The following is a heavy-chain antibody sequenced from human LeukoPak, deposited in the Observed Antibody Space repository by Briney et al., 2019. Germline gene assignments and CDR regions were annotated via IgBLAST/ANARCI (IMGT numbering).Heavy chain of an antibody. D-gene: IGHD5-24*01. J-gene: IGHJ4*02. CDR2: IKQDGSEK. Sequence: GGSLRLSCAASGFTLSSYWMSWVGQAPGKGLEGVANIKQDGSEKDYVDAVKGRFTHSRDNAKNSLYLQMNSLRAEDTAVYYCARERWSLSGRYFDYWGQGTLVTVSS. V-gene: IGHV3-7*03. CDR1: GFTLSSYW. CDR3: ARERWSLSGRYFDY.